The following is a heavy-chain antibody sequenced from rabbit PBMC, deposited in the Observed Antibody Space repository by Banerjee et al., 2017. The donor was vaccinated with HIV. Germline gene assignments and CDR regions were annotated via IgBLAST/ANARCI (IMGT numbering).Heavy chain of an antibody. CDR2: INAVTGKA. CDR1: GFPFSNKAV. CDR3: ARPSSSGYYSSYDFNL. Sequence: QEQLEESGGGLVKPEGSLTLTCKASGFPFSNKAVMCWVRQAPGKGLEWIACINAVTGKAVYASWVKGRFTISKTSSTTVTLQLNSLTAADTATYFCARPSSSGYYSSYDFNLWGPGTLVTVS. J-gene: IGHJ4*01. V-gene: IGHV1S45*01. D-gene: IGHD1-1*01.